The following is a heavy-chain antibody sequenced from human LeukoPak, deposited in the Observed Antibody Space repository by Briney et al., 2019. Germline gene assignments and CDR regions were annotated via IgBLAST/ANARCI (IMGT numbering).Heavy chain of an antibody. Sequence: SETLSLTCTVSGGSISSSSYYWGWIRQPPGKGLEWIGSIYYSGITYYNPSLKSRVTISVDTSKNQFSLKLSSVTAADTAVYYCARHAYYYDSSGYFDYWGQGTLVTVSS. CDR3: ARHAYYYDSSGYFDY. V-gene: IGHV4-39*01. CDR1: GGSISSSSYY. J-gene: IGHJ4*02. CDR2: IYYSGIT. D-gene: IGHD3-22*01.